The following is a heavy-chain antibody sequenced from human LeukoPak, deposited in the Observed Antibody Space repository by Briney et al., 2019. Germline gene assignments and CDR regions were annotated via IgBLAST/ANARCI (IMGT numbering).Heavy chain of an antibody. J-gene: IGHJ5*02. D-gene: IGHD1-26*01. CDR1: GYSFSSNS. CDR2: ISAYNGNT. Sequence: ASVKVSCKAPGYSFSSNSISWMRQAAGQGLEWMGWISAYNGNTKYAQELQGRVTMTTDTSTNTAYMELRSLRSDDTAVYYCARDFGGSYTGGGWFDPWGQGTLVTVSS. CDR3: ARDFGGSYTGGGWFDP. V-gene: IGHV1-18*01.